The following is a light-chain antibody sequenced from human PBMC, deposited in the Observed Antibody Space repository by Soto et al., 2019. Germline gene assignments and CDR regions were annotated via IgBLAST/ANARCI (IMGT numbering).Light chain of an antibody. V-gene: IGKV3-20*01. Sequence: EIVLTQSPGTLSLSPGERATLSCRASQSVGRNYLAWYQQKLGQAPRLLIYGASSRATGIPDRFSGSGSGTDFTLTISRLEPEDVAVFYCQQYAVSPLTFGGGTKVEI. J-gene: IGKJ4*01. CDR1: QSVGRNY. CDR2: GAS. CDR3: QQYAVSPLT.